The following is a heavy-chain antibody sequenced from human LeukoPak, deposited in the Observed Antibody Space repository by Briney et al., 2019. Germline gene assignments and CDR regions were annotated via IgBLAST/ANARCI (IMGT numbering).Heavy chain of an antibody. J-gene: IGHJ4*02. D-gene: IGHD1/OR15-1a*01. CDR2: IFPGDSDT. V-gene: IGHV5-51*01. Sequence: GESLKISCKGSGYSITTYWIGWVRQMPGKGLEWIGIIFPGDSDTTYNPSLQGQVSISADKSINTAYLQWSSLRASDTATYYCATSESQTRFDYWGQGTLVTVSS. CDR3: ATSESQTRFDY. CDR1: GYSITTYW.